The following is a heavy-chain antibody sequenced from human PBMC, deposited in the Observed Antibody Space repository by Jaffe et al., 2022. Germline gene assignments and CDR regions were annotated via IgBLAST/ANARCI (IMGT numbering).Heavy chain of an antibody. V-gene: IGHV4-59*01. CDR2: IYYSGST. CDR1: GGSISSYY. J-gene: IGHJ6*03. Sequence: QVQLQESGPGLVKPSETLSLTCTVSGGSISSYYWSWIRQPPGKGLEWIGYIYYSGSTNYNPSLKSRVTISVDTSKNQFSLKLSSVTAADTAVYYCARGVWELLQNYYYYYYMDVWGKGTTVTVSS. CDR3: ARGVWELLQNYYYYYYMDV. D-gene: IGHD1-26*01.